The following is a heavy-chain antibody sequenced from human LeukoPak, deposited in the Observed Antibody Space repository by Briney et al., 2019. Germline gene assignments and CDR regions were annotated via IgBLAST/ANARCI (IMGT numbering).Heavy chain of an antibody. Sequence: PGGSLRLSCAASGFTFSSCAMTWVRQAPGKGLEWVSSISGSGATTYYADSVKGRFTIPRDNPNNTVYLQMNSLRAEDTAVYYCAKDQSRVGASDPFDSWGQGMQVGVSS. CDR3: AKDQSRVGASDPFDS. D-gene: IGHD1-26*01. V-gene: IGHV3-23*01. CDR1: GFTFSSCA. J-gene: IGHJ4*02. CDR2: ISGSGATT.